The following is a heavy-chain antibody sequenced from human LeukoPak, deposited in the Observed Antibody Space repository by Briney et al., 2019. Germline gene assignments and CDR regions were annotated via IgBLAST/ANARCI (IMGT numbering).Heavy chain of an antibody. Sequence: AGGSLRLSCVASGFAFSNHNMDWVRQAPGKGLEWVSYISGSGDAIFYADSVRGRFTISRDNAKNSVYLQMNSLRAEDTAVYYCAKDRCSNGIGCYYYYMDVWGKETTVTISS. CDR1: GFAFSNHN. CDR3: AKDRCSNGIGCYYYYMDV. V-gene: IGHV3-48*01. CDR2: ISGSGDAI. J-gene: IGHJ6*03. D-gene: IGHD2-8*01.